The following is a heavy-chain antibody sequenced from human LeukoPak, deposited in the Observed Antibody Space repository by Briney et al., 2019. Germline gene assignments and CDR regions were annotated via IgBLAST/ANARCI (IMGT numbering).Heavy chain of an antibody. Sequence: SETLSLTCTVSGGSISSYYWSWIRQPAGKGLEWIGRIYTSGSTNYNPSLKSRVTMSVDTSKNQFSLKLSSVTAADTAVYYCARHADGSGFSLHPDYWGQGTLVTVSS. CDR2: IYTSGST. CDR1: GGSISSYY. J-gene: IGHJ4*02. V-gene: IGHV4-4*07. D-gene: IGHD6-19*01. CDR3: ARHADGSGFSLHPDY.